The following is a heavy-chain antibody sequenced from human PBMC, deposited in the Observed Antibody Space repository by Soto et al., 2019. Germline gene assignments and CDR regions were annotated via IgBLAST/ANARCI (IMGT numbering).Heavy chain of an antibody. D-gene: IGHD3-10*01. CDR1: GGSISSGTYY. Sequence: QVQLQESGPGLVKPSQTLSLTCTVSGGSISSGTYYWSWIRQHPGKGLEWIGFIYYNGNAFYNPSRKSRVAISRDTSKNQFSLKLSSLTAADTAVYFCARGELWWDFWGQGTLVTVSS. CDR2: IYYNGNA. CDR3: ARGELWWDF. V-gene: IGHV4-31*03. J-gene: IGHJ4*02.